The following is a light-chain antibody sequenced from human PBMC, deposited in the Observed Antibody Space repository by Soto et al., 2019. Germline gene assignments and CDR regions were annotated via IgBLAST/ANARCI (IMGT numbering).Light chain of an antibody. CDR3: QQYNKWPQT. Sequence: IVMTQCPANVPLSPGERVTLSCRASQSVSIDLAWYQQKPGQAPRLLIYGASTRATDIPPSFTGSGSGTEFTITISSLKSEDSAVYYCQQYNKWPQTFGQGTKVDIK. J-gene: IGKJ1*01. V-gene: IGKV3-15*01. CDR1: QSVSID. CDR2: GAS.